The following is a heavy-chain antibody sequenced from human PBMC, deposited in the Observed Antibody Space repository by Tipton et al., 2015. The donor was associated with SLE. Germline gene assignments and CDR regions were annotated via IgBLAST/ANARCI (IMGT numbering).Heavy chain of an antibody. Sequence: SLRLSCAASGFAFSGYAMHWVRQAPGKGLEWVAFVSYDGSRQYYADSVKGRFTISRDNSKNTLYLQMNSLRDEDTAVYWCARANRLPYRVYFDSWGQGTLVTVSS. V-gene: IGHV3-30*04. J-gene: IGHJ4*02. CDR2: VSYDGSRQ. CDR1: GFAFSGYA. CDR3: ARANRLPYRVYFDS. D-gene: IGHD1-14*01.